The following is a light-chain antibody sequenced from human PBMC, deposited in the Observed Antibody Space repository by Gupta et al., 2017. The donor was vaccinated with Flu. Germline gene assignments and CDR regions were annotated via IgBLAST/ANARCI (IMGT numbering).Light chain of an antibody. CDR1: KDISNY. J-gene: IGKJ5*01. Sequence: DIRVTQSPSSLSASVGERVTITCQASKDISNYLNWYQKKPGKAPQLLIYDASTLEAGVPSRFSGSGSGTYFTFTITNLQPEDIATYYCQQYDNLPVFGQGTRLDI. V-gene: IGKV1-33*01. CDR2: DAS. CDR3: QQYDNLPV.